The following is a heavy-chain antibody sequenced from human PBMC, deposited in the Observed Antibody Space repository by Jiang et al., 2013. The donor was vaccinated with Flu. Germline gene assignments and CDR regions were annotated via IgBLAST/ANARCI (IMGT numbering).Heavy chain of an antibody. J-gene: IGHJ6*04. Sequence: QLLESGGDLVQPGGSLRLSCAASGFTFSSYEMNWVRQAPGKGLEWVSYISSSGTTIYYADSLKGRFTVSRDNAKKSLYLQMNGLTVEDTAIYYCARHYCSTTSCLLDVWGKGTTVAVSS. CDR3: ARHYCSTTSCLLDV. CDR2: ISSSGTTI. V-gene: IGHV3-48*03. D-gene: IGHD2-2*01. CDR1: GFTFSSYE.